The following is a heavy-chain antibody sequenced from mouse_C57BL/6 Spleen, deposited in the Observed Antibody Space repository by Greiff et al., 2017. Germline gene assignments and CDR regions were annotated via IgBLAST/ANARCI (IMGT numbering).Heavy chain of an antibody. CDR1: GFTFSSYG. D-gene: IGHD2-4*01. CDR2: ICSGGSYT. V-gene: IGHV5-6*01. J-gene: IGHJ4*01. CDR3: ERRDYDGYAMDY. Sequence: EVHLVESGGDLVKPGGSLKLSCAASGFTFSSYGMSWVRQTPDKRLEWVATICSGGSYTYYPDSVKGRFTLSRDNAKNTLYLQMSSLKSEDTDMYYCERRDYDGYAMDYWGQGTSVTVSS.